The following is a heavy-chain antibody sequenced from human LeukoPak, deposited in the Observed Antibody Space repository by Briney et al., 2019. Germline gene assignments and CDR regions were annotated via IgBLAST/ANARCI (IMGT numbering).Heavy chain of an antibody. CDR3: ARGRGRSSSWSYVDY. Sequence: SETLSLTCAVYGGSFSGYYWSWIRQPPGKGLEWIGEINHSGSTNYNPSLKSRVTISVDTSKNQFSLKLSSVTAADTAVYYCARGRGRSSSWSYVDYWGQGTLVTVSS. CDR2: INHSGST. V-gene: IGHV4-34*01. CDR1: GGSFSGYY. D-gene: IGHD6-13*01. J-gene: IGHJ4*02.